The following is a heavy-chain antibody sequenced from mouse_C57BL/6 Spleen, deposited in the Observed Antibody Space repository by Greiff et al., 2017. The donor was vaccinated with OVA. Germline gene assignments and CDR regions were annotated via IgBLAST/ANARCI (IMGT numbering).Heavy chain of an antibody. Sequence: VQLQQPGAELVRPGSSVKLSCKASGYTFTSYWMHWVKQRPIQGLEWIGNIDPSDSETHYNQKFKDKATLTVDKSSSTAYMQLSSLTSEDSAVYYCARNYGSTPNFDYWGQGTTLTVSS. J-gene: IGHJ2*01. CDR1: GYTFTSYW. CDR3: ARNYGSTPNFDY. V-gene: IGHV1-52*01. CDR2: IDPSDSET. D-gene: IGHD1-1*01.